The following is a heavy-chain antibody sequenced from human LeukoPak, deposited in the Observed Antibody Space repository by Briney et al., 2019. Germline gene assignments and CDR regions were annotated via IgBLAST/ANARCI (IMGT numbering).Heavy chain of an antibody. J-gene: IGHJ4*02. D-gene: IGHD2-15*01. CDR3: ARDRCSGGSCYIPSGFDY. Sequence: EASVKVSCKASGYTFTSYGISWVRQAPGQGLEWMGWISAYNGNTNYAQKLQGRVTMTTDTSTSTAYMELRSLRSDDTAVYYCARDRCSGGSCYIPSGFDYWGQGTLVTVSS. CDR2: ISAYNGNT. CDR1: GYTFTSYG. V-gene: IGHV1-18*01.